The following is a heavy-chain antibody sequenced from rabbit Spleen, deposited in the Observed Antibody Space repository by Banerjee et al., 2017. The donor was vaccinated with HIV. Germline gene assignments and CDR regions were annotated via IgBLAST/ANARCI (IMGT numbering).Heavy chain of an antibody. CDR2: INAVTGKA. Sequence: QEQLVESGGGLVKPEGSLKLSCTASGFSFSNKAVMCWVRQAPGKGLEWIACINAVTGKAVYASWAKGRFTFSKTSSTTVTLQVTSLTAADTATYFCVRDSWNFNLWGPGTLVTVS. CDR3: VRDSWNFNL. D-gene: IGHD4-2*01. V-gene: IGHV1S45*01. CDR1: GFSFSNKAV. J-gene: IGHJ4*01.